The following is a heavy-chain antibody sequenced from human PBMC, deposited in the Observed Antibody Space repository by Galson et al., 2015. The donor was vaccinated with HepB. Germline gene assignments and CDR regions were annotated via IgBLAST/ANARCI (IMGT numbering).Heavy chain of an antibody. D-gene: IGHD3-10*01. CDR3: ARDGDYYGSGSYKSPNWFDP. J-gene: IGHJ5*01. CDR2: IIPIFGTA. Sequence: SVKVSCKASGGTFSSYAISWVRQAPGQGLEWMGGIIPIFGTANYAQKFQGRVTITADKSTSTAYMELSSLRSEDTAVYYCARDGDYYGSGSYKSPNWFDPWGQGTLVTVSS. CDR1: GGTFSSYA. V-gene: IGHV1-69*06.